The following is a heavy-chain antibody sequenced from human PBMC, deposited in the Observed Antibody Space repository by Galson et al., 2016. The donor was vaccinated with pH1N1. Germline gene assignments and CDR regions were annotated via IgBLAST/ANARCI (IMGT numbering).Heavy chain of an antibody. CDR3: ARIARGTSGFDY. D-gene: IGHD3-16*01. J-gene: IGHJ4*02. Sequence: SVKVSCKASGYTFTAHYVHWVRQAPGQGLEWMGWINPDSGATHYAQNFQGRVTLTRDTSITTVHMELSSLRPDDTALHSCARIARGTSGFDYWGQGTLVTVSS. CDR2: INPDSGAT. V-gene: IGHV1-2*02. CDR1: GYTFTAHY.